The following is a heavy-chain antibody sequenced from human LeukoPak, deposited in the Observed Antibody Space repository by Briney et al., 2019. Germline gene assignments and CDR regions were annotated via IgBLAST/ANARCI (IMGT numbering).Heavy chain of an antibody. CDR3: ARLGDSSSWFYDY. Sequence: GGSLRLSCAASGFTFSGYEMNWVRQAPGKGLEWVSYISSSGSTIYYADSVKGRFTISRDNAKNSLDLHMNSLRAEDTAVYYCARLGDSSSWFYDYWGQGTLVTVSS. CDR1: GFTFSGYE. D-gene: IGHD6-13*01. CDR2: ISSSGSTI. V-gene: IGHV3-48*03. J-gene: IGHJ4*02.